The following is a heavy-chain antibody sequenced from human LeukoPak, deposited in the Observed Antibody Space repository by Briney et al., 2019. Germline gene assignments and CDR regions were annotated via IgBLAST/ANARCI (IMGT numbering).Heavy chain of an antibody. CDR3: ARGVRVGNFDS. J-gene: IGHJ4*02. V-gene: IGHV4-59*01. Sequence: PSETLSLTCTVSGGSMSTYYWSWIRQPPGRGLQWIGYVFYSGSTNYNPSLKSRATISVDTSKNQFSLKLSSVTAADTAVYYCARGVRVGNFDSWGQGTLVTVSS. CDR1: GGSMSTYY. CDR2: VFYSGST. D-gene: IGHD2-8*02.